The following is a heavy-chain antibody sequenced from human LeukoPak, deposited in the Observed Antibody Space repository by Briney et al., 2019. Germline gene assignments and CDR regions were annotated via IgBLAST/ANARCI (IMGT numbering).Heavy chain of an antibody. Sequence: SETLSLTCAVYGGSFSGYYWSWIRQPPGKGLEWIGEINHSGSTNYNPSLKSRVTISVDTSKNQFSLKLSSVTAADTAVYYCAIRTYYYDSSGYLFDYWGQGTLVTVSS. CDR1: GGSFSGYY. V-gene: IGHV4-34*01. CDR2: INHSGST. D-gene: IGHD3-22*01. CDR3: AIRTYYYDSSGYLFDY. J-gene: IGHJ4*02.